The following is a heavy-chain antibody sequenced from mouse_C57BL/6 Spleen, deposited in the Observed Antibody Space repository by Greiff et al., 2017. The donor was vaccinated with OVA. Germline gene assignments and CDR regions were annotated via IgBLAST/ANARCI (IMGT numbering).Heavy chain of an antibody. D-gene: IGHD1-1*01. V-gene: IGHV14-2*01. CDR2: IDPEDGET. CDR1: GFNIKDYY. Sequence: VQLQQSGAELVKPGASVKLSCTASGFNIKDYYMHWVKQRTEQGLEWIGRIDPEDGETKYAPKFQGKATITADTSSNTAYLQLSSLTSEDTAVYYCASSIAAVVGDYAMDYWGQGTSVTVSS. CDR3: ASSIAAVVGDYAMDY. J-gene: IGHJ4*01.